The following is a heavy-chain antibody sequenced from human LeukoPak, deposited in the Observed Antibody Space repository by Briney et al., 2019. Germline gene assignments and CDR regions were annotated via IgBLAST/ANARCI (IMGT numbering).Heavy chain of an antibody. J-gene: IGHJ6*03. V-gene: IGHV3-23*01. CDR2: ISGSGGST. Sequence: GGSLRLSCAASGFTFSSYAMSWVRQAPGKGLEWVSAISGSGGSTYYADSVKGRFTISRDNSKNTLYLQMNSLRAEDTAVYYCAKGRGSLLYYYMDVWGKGTTVTVSS. CDR3: AKGRGSLLYYYMDV. CDR1: GFTFSSYA.